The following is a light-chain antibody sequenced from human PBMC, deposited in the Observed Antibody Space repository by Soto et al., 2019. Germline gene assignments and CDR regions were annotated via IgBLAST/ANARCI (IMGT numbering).Light chain of an antibody. J-gene: IGKJ1*01. V-gene: IGKV1-5*01. CDR2: DAS. Sequence: DIQMTQSPSTLSASVGDRVTFTCRASQSISSWLAWYQQKPGKAPKLLIYDASSLKGGVPSRFSGSGSGTEFTLTTSSLQPDDFATYDCQQYKTYSMFGQGTKVEIK. CDR1: QSISSW. CDR3: QQYKTYSM.